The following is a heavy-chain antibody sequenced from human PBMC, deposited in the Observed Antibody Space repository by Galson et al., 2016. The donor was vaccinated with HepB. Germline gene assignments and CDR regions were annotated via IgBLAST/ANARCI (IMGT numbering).Heavy chain of an antibody. V-gene: IGHV3-30*04. J-gene: IGHJ6*02. Sequence: SLRLSCAASQFTFSSYAMHWVRQAPGKGLEWVAVISQYGGDKQYADSVKGRFTISRDNSKNTLYLQRNSLRPEDTAVYYCARDLSGWRYYGMDVWGQGTTVTVSS. CDR3: ARDLSGWRYYGMDV. D-gene: IGHD6-19*01. CDR1: QFTFSSYA. CDR2: ISQYGGDK.